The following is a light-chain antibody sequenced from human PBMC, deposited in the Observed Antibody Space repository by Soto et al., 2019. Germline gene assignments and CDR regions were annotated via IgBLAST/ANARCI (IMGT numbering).Light chain of an antibody. J-gene: IGLJ3*02. CDR1: RSNIGAGSN. V-gene: IGLV1-40*01. CDR2: DNT. Sequence: QSVLTQPPSVSGAPGQRVTISCTGSRSNIGAGSNVHWYQHLPGTAPKLLIYDNTNRPSGVPDRFSGSKSDTSASLAITGLRSEDEADYYCAAWDDSLSGPVFGGGTKLTVL. CDR3: AAWDDSLSGPV.